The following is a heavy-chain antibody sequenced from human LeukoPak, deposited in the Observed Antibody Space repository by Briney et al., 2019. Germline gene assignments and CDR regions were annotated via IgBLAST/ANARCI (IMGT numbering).Heavy chain of an antibody. CDR3: ARGPDPPGTFDY. Sequence: GASLKISCQGSGYSFTSYWIGWVRQMPGKGLEWMGIIYPGDSDTRYSPSFQGQVTTSADKSISTAYLQWSSLKASNTAMYYCARGPDPPGTFDYWGQGTLVGVSS. D-gene: IGHD6-13*01. J-gene: IGHJ4*02. V-gene: IGHV5-51*01. CDR2: IYPGDSDT. CDR1: GYSFTSYW.